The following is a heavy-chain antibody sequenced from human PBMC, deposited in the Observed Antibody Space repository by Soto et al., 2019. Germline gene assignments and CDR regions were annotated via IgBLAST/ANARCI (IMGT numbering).Heavy chain of an antibody. J-gene: IGHJ3*02. D-gene: IGHD3-22*01. CDR3: ARVSGFDAFDI. Sequence: SETLSLTCTVSGGSVHPFYWSWIRQPPGKGLEWIGYILASETTSYNPSLKSRVTISLDTSKNQFSLRLTSVTAADTALYYCARVSGFDAFDIWGQGTMVTVSS. CDR2: ILASETT. CDR1: GGSVHPFY. V-gene: IGHV4-59*02.